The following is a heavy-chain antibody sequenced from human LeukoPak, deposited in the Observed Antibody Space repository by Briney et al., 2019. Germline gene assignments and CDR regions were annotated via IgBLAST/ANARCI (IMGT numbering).Heavy chain of an antibody. J-gene: IGHJ5*02. CDR1: GFTVSDHY. D-gene: IGHD2-15*01. Sequence: TGGSLRLSCAASGFTVSDHYMDWVRQAPGKGLEWAGRSRNKANSYTTEYAASVKGRFTTSRDDSKNSLYLQMNSLKTEDTAVYYCALVVGGRGTTGFDPWGQGILVTVSS. V-gene: IGHV3-72*01. CDR3: ALVVGGRGTTGFDP. CDR2: SRNKANSYTT.